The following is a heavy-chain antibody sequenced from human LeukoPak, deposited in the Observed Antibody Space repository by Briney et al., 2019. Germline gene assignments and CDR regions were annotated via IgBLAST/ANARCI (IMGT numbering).Heavy chain of an antibody. CDR1: GGSISSYY. D-gene: IGHD6-6*01. CDR2: IYYSGST. Sequence: SETLSLTCTVSGGSISSYYWSWIRQPPGKGLEWIGYIYYSGSTNYNPSLKSRVTISVDTSKNQFSLKLSSVTAGDTAVYYCARWARGSSSSFDYWGQGTLVTVSS. J-gene: IGHJ4*02. CDR3: ARWARGSSSSFDY. V-gene: IGHV4-59*01.